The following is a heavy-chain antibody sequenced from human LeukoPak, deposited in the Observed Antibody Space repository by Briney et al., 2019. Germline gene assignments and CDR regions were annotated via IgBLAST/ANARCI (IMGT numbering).Heavy chain of an antibody. D-gene: IGHD6-19*01. J-gene: IGHJ3*02. CDR3: AKVMGSGQWLVEREDFDI. Sequence: ASVKVSCKASGYTFTGYYIHWVRQAPGQGLEWMGWINPNSGGTNYAQKFQGRVTMTRDTSISTAYMELSRLRSDDTAVYYCAKVMGSGQWLVEREDFDIWGQGTMVTVSS. V-gene: IGHV1-2*02. CDR2: INPNSGGT. CDR1: GYTFTGYY.